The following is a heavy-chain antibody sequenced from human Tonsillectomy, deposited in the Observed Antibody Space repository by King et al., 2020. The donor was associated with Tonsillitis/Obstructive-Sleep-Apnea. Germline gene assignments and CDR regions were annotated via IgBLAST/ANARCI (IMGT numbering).Heavy chain of an antibody. J-gene: IGHJ4*02. CDR1: GFTFSSYG. V-gene: IGHV3-30*18. D-gene: IGHD1-7*01. Sequence: VQLVESGGGVVQPGRSLRLSCAASGFTFSSYGMHWVRQAPGKGLEWVAVISYDGSYKYYADSVKGRFTISRDNSKNTLYLQMNSLRAEDTAVYYCAKTGSTGTTFYYFDYWGQGTLVTVSS. CDR2: ISYDGSYK. CDR3: AKTGSTGTTFYYFDY.